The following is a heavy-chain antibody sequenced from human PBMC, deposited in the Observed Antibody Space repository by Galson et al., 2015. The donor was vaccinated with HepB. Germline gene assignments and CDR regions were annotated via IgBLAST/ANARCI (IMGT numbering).Heavy chain of an antibody. CDR3: ARGAYDYVWGSYRYGPFDH. J-gene: IGHJ4*02. Sequence: SLRLSCAASGFTFSDYYMSWIRQAPGQGLEWVSYISSNSIHTNHADSLKGRITISRDNAKNSLYLQMNSLRAEDTAVYYCARGAYDYVWGSYRYGPFDHWGQGTLVTVSS. CDR2: ISSNSIHT. V-gene: IGHV3-11*03. D-gene: IGHD3-16*02. CDR1: GFTFSDYY.